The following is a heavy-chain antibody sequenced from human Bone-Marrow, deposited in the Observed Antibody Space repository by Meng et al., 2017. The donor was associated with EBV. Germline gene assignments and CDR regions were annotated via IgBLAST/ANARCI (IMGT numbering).Heavy chain of an antibody. J-gene: IGHJ4*02. CDR2: LIPFLDAP. CDR1: GGHFNSDA. Sequence: GQVVKFGAEVKRPGSSVKVACKTSGGHFNSDAISWVRQAPGQGLEWMGGLIPFLDAPNYAKKFQGRVTITADESTSTHYMESSSLRSEDTAVYYCASEAGRGYTPDYWGRGTLVTVSS. CDR3: ASEAGRGYTPDY. D-gene: IGHD3-10*01. V-gene: IGHV1-69*01.